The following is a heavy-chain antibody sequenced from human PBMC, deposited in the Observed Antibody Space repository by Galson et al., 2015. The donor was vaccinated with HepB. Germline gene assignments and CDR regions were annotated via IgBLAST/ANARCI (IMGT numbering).Heavy chain of an antibody. D-gene: IGHD6-19*01. CDR1: GFTFNNYA. J-gene: IGHJ4*02. CDR3: GKAGDSGWYEMDS. Sequence: SLRLSCAASGFTFNNYAMHWVRQAPGKGLEWLAVISSGGSNKLHADSMKGRFTISRDNSKNTLYLQMNSLTIEDTAVYYCGKAGDSGWYEMDSWGRGTLVTVSS. CDR2: ISSGGSNK. V-gene: IGHV3-30*18.